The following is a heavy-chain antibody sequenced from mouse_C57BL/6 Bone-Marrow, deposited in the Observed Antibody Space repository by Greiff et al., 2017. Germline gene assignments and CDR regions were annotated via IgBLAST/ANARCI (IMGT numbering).Heavy chain of an antibody. CDR1: GFYIKNTY. Sequence: EVQLQQSVAELVRPGASVKLSCPASGFYIKNTYMPWVKQRPEQGLEWIGRIDPANGNTKYAPKFQGKATITADTSSNTAYLQLSSLTSEDTAIYYGAGLLFLDYAMDYWGQGTSVTVSS. D-gene: IGHD2-10*01. CDR3: AGLLFLDYAMDY. V-gene: IGHV14-3*01. J-gene: IGHJ4*01. CDR2: IDPANGNT.